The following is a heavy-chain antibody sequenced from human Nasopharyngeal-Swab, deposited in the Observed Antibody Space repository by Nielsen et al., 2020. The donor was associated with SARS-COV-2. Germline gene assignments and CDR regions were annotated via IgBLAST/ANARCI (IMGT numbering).Heavy chain of an antibody. D-gene: IGHD5-18*01. V-gene: IGHV4-59*08. Sequence: GSLRLSCTVSGGSVTSYYWSWIRQPPGKGLEWIGYIYYSGSTKYNPSLKSRVIISVDTSKNQFALKLSSVTAADTAVYYCARHVQGGYSYGYKREFDYWGQGTLVTVSS. J-gene: IGHJ4*02. CDR3: ARHVQGGYSYGYKREFDY. CDR2: IYYSGST. CDR1: GGSVTSYY.